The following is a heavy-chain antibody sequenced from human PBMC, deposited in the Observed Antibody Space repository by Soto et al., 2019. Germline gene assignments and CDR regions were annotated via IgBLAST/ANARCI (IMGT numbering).Heavy chain of an antibody. Sequence: SVKVSCKASGGTFSSYTISWVRQAPGQGLEWMGRIIPILGIANYARKFQGRVTITADKSTSTAYMELSSLRSEDTAVYYCARDACSGGSCYSELWLDPWGQGTLVTVSS. CDR3: ARDACSGGSCYSELWLDP. CDR2: IIPILGIA. D-gene: IGHD2-15*01. J-gene: IGHJ5*02. V-gene: IGHV1-69*04. CDR1: GGTFSSYT.